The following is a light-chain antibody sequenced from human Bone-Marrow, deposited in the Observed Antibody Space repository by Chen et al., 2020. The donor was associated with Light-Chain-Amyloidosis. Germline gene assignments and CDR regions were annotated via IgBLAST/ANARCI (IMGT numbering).Light chain of an antibody. CDR1: SSDVGGDNH. CDR2: EVT. V-gene: IGLV2-14*01. Sequence: QSALTQPASVSGSPGQSITISCTGTSSDVGGDNHVSWYQQHPDKAPHLMIYEVTNRPSWVPDRFSGSKSDNTASLTISGLQTEAEADYFCSSYTITNTLVFGSGTRVTVL. CDR3: SSYTITNTLV. J-gene: IGLJ1*01.